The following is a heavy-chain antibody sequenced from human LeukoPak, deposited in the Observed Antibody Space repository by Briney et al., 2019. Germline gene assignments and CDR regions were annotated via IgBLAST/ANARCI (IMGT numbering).Heavy chain of an antibody. V-gene: IGHV1-69*04. CDR3: ARHGSYDFFLCNWFDP. CDR2: IIPILGIA. Sequence: SVKVSCKASGGTFSSYAISWVRQAPGQGREWMGRIIPILGIANNAQKFQGRVTITADKSTSTAYMELSSLRSEDTAVYYCARHGSYDFFLCNWFDPWGQGTLVTVSS. D-gene: IGHD3-3*01. J-gene: IGHJ5*02. CDR1: GGTFSSYA.